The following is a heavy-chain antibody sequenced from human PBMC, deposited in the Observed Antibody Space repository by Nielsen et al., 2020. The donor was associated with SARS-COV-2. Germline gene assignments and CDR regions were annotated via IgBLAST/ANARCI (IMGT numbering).Heavy chain of an antibody. CDR2: ISGSGGST. CDR1: GFTFSSYA. J-gene: IGHJ6*02. V-gene: IGHV3-23*01. D-gene: IGHD6-13*01. CDR3: AKDKSAAAGGRVYYYGMDV. Sequence: GESLKISCAASGFTFSSYAMSWVRQAPGKGLEWVSAISGSGGSTYYADSVKGRFTISRDNSKNTLYLQMNSLRAEDTAVYYCAKDKSAAAGGRVYYYGMDVWGQGTTVTASS.